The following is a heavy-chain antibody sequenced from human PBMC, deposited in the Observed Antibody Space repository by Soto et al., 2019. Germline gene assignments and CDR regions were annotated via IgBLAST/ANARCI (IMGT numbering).Heavy chain of an antibody. V-gene: IGHV1-69*12. CDR1: GGTFSSYA. Sequence: QVQLVQSGAEVKKPGSSVKVSCKASGGTFSSYAISWVRQAPGQGLEGMGGIIPIFGTANYAQKFQGRGTITADESTSTAYMELSSLRSEDTAVYYCARHVPAAGYYYGMDVWGQGTTVTVSS. D-gene: IGHD2-2*01. CDR2: IIPIFGTA. J-gene: IGHJ6*02. CDR3: ARHVPAAGYYYGMDV.